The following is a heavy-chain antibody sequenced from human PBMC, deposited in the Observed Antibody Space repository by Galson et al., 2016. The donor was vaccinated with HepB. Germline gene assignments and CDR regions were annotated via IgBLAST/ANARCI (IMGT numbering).Heavy chain of an antibody. CDR3: ARSRAVAGTDYYYYVMDV. Sequence: PALVKPTQTLTVTCTFSGFSLSTSEMCVSWIRQPPGKALEWLALIDWDGDDYYSTSLETRPTISKDTSKNQVVLTMTNMDPVDTATYYCARSRAVAGTDYYYYVMDVWGQGTPVTVSS. V-gene: IGHV2-70*01. CDR1: GFSLSTSEMC. CDR2: IDWDGDD. D-gene: IGHD6-19*01. J-gene: IGHJ6*02.